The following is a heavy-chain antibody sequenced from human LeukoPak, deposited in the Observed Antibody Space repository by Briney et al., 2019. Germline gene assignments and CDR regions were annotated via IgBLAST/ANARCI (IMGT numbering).Heavy chain of an antibody. CDR2: ISWNSGSI. CDR3: AKDALIAAAGTRGRDYYYYGMDV. CDR1: GFTFDDYA. J-gene: IGHJ6*02. Sequence: GGSLRLSCAASGFTFDDYAMHWVRQAPGKGLEWVSGISWNSGSIGYADSVKGRFTISRDNAKNSLYLQMNSLRAEDTALYYCAKDALIAAAGTRGRDYYYYGMDVWGQGTTVTVSS. D-gene: IGHD6-13*01. V-gene: IGHV3-9*01.